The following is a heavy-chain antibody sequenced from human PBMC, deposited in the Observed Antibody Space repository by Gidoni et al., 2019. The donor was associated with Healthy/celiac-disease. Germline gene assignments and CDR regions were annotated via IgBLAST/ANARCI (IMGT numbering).Heavy chain of an antibody. J-gene: IGHJ4*02. D-gene: IGHD4-17*01. V-gene: IGHV3-48*02. CDR2: ISSSSSTI. Sequence: EVQLVESGGGLVQPGGSLRLSCAASGFTFSSYSMNWVRQAPGKGLEWVSYISSSSSTIYYADSVKGRFTISRDNAKNSLYLQMNSLRDEDTAVYYCARDQPDYGDYDFDYWGQGTLVTVSS. CDR1: GFTFSSYS. CDR3: ARDQPDYGDYDFDY.